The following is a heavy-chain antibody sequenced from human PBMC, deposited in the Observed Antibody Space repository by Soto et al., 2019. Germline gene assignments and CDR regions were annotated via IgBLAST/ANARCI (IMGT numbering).Heavy chain of an antibody. Sequence: LRLSCAASGFTFSTYALSWVRQAPGKGLEWVSAISANGQGIYYADSVRGRFTISRDNSKNTIFLHMDSLRDEDTAVYYCAATYYDFWSGSTDGGWFDPWGQGTLVTVSS. CDR1: GFTFSTYA. CDR2: ISANGQGI. CDR3: AATYYDFWSGSTDGGWFDP. J-gene: IGHJ5*02. V-gene: IGHV3-23*01. D-gene: IGHD3-3*01.